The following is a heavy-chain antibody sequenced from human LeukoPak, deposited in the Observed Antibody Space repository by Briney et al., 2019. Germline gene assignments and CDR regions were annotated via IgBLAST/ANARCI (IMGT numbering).Heavy chain of an antibody. CDR3: ARDFYGRYCTGGSCYYRNWFDP. J-gene: IGHJ5*02. D-gene: IGHD2-15*01. CDR2: IHNDGTTT. Sequence: GGSLRLSCAASGFSLSDYGIHWVRQAPGKGLVWVSHIHNDGTTTTYAASVKGRLTISRDNAKNTVYLDMTGLSGEDTALYYCARDFYGRYCTGGSCYYRNWFDPWGQGTQVTVSS. CDR1: GFSLSDYG. V-gene: IGHV3-74*03.